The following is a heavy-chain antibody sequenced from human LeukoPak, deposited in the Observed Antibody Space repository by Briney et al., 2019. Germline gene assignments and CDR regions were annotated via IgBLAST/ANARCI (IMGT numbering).Heavy chain of an antibody. CDR3: ARDSGSYWASPFDY. CDR2: ISSGSSYI. D-gene: IGHD1-26*01. CDR1: GFTFSSYG. J-gene: IGHJ4*02. V-gene: IGHV3-21*01. Sequence: GRSLRLSCAASGFTFSSYGMHWVRQAPGKGLEWVSSISSGSSYIYYAGSVKGRFTISRDNAKNSLYLQMNSLRAEDTAVYYCARDSGSYWASPFDYWGQGTLVTVSS.